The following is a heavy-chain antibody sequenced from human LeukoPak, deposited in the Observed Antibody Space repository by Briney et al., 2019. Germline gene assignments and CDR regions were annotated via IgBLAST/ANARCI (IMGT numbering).Heavy chain of an antibody. CDR1: GYTFTSYG. CDR2: IIPIFGTA. CDR3: ARVVGATTYYFDY. Sequence: SVKVSCKASGYTFTSYGISWVRQAPGQGLEWMGGIIPIFGTANYAQKFQGRVTITADESTSTAYMELSSLRSEDTAVYYCARVVGATTYYFDYWGQGTLVTVSS. V-gene: IGHV1-69*13. D-gene: IGHD1-26*01. J-gene: IGHJ4*02.